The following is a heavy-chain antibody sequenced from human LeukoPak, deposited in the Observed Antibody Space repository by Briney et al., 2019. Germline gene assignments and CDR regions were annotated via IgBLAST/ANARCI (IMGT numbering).Heavy chain of an antibody. CDR1: GFTFSSYA. Sequence: GGSLRLSCAASGFTFSSYAMHWVRQAPGKGLEWVSGISGSGGATYYADSVRGRFTISRDNSKNTLYLQMNSLRAEDTAVYYCAKSASGWYNFDYWGQGTLVTVSS. CDR2: ISGSGGAT. J-gene: IGHJ4*02. CDR3: AKSASGWYNFDY. V-gene: IGHV3-23*01. D-gene: IGHD6-19*01.